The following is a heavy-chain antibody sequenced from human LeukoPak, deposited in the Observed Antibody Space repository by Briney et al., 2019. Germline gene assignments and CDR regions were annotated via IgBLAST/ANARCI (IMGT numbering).Heavy chain of an antibody. CDR1: GGSFSGYQ. Sequence: SETLSLTCAVYGGSFSGYQWSWIRQPPGKGLEWIGEINHSGSTNYNPSLKSRVNISVDTSKNQFSLKLSSVTAADTAVYYCARTSIYYDSSGYRSWGQRTLVTVSS. D-gene: IGHD3-22*01. J-gene: IGHJ5*02. CDR2: INHSGST. CDR3: ARTSIYYDSSGYRS. V-gene: IGHV4-34*01.